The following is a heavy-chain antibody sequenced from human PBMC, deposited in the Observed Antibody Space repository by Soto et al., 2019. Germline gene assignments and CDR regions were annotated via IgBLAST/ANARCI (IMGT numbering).Heavy chain of an antibody. V-gene: IGHV4-59*01. CDR3: ARVLGPGSGSHYKRYYYGMDV. Sequence: SETLSLTCTVTGGSISSYYWSWIRQPPGKGLEWIGYIYYSGSTNYNPSLKSRVTISVDTSKNQFSLKLSFVTAADTAVYYCARVLGPGSGSHYKRYYYGMDVWGQGTTVTVSS. D-gene: IGHD3-10*01. CDR1: GGSISSYY. J-gene: IGHJ6*02. CDR2: IYYSGST.